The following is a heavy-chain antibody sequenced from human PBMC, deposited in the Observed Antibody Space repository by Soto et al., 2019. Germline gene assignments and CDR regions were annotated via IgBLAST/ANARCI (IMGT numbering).Heavy chain of an antibody. V-gene: IGHV5-51*01. CDR1: GYTFTNYW. CDR3: AASIFYYGMDV. CDR2: IYPGDSDT. J-gene: IGHJ6*02. Sequence: PGESLKISCKGSGYTFTNYWIGWVRQMPGKGLEWMGIIYPGDSDTKYNPSFQGQVTISADKSITTTYLQWSSLKATDTAIYYCAASIFYYGMDVWGQGTTVTVSS.